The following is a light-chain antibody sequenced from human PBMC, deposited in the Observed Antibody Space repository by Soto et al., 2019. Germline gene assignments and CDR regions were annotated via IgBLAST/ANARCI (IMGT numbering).Light chain of an antibody. V-gene: IGLV3-21*01. Sequence: SYELTQPPSVSVAPGNTARITCGGNNIGSESVHWYQQKPGQAPVVVIYYDSDRPSGIPERFSGSHSGNTATLTISRVEAGDEADYYCQVWDSSSDHVVFGGGTKLTVL. CDR1: NIGSES. CDR3: QVWDSSSDHVV. J-gene: IGLJ2*01. CDR2: YDS.